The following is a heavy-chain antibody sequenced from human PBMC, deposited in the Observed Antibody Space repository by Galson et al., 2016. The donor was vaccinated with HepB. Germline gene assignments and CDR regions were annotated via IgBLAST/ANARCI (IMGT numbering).Heavy chain of an antibody. Sequence: QSGAEVKKPGESLRISCKGSGFTFSSYWINWVRQRPGKGLEWMGRIDPGDSYTNYSPSFQGHVTISADKSISTTYLQWNSLKASDTAMYYCARLRGDCGSTICYAYGLDVWGQGTTVTVSS. CDR2: IDPGDSYT. CDR3: ARLRGDCGSTICYAYGLDV. V-gene: IGHV5-10-1*01. J-gene: IGHJ6*02. CDR1: GFTFSSYW. D-gene: IGHD2-2*01.